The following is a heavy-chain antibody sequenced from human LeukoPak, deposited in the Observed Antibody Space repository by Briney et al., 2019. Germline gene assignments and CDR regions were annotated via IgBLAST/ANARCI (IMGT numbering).Heavy chain of an antibody. CDR3: ARRWNYGRNYYIDV. J-gene: IGHJ6*03. CDR1: GGSFSNYY. D-gene: IGHD1-7*01. Sequence: ETLSLTCAVYGGSFSNYYWSWIRQPPGKGLEWIGEINDSGRINYNPSLMSRVTASVDTSKNQFSLRLTSVTATDTAVYYCARRWNYGRNYYIDVWGNGATVSVSS. CDR2: INDSGRI. V-gene: IGHV4-34*01.